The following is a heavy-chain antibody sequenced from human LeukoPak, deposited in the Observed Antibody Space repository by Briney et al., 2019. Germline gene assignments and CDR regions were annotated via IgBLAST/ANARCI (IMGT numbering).Heavy chain of an antibody. CDR3: ARDVYYDSSGYYSLFDY. D-gene: IGHD3-22*01. V-gene: IGHV3-30-3*01. CDR1: GFTFSSYA. J-gene: IGHJ4*02. Sequence: GGSLRLSCAASGFTFSSYAMHWVRQAPGKGLEWVAVISYGGSNKYYADSVKGRFTISRDNSKNTLYLQMNSLRAEDTAVYYCARDVYYDSSGYYSLFDYWGQGTLVTVSS. CDR2: ISYGGSNK.